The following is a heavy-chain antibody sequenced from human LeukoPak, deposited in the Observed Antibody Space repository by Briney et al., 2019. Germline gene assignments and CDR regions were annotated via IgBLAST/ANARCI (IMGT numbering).Heavy chain of an antibody. J-gene: IGHJ4*02. CDR2: IYPGDSDT. Sequence: GESLKISCKGSGYSFTSYWIGWVRQMPGKGLEWMGIIYPGDSDTRYSPSFEGQVTISVDESISTAYVQWSSLKASDTAMYYCARRSSGWHLDYWGQGTLVTVSS. CDR1: GYSFTSYW. CDR3: ARRSSGWHLDY. D-gene: IGHD6-19*01. V-gene: IGHV5-51*01.